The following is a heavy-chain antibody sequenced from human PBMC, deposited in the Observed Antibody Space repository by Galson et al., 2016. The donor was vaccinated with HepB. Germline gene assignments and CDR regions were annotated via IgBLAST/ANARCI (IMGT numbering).Heavy chain of an antibody. D-gene: IGHD3-16*01. CDR3: ARVVDDFIWSSPDDAFDI. CDR2: INPNSGDT. CDR1: GYTFSDYY. Sequence: SVKVSCKASGYTFSDYYMHWVRQAPGQGLEWMGWINPNSGDTKHAQKFQGRATMTSDTSISTAYMELTSLRSDDTAVYFCARVVDDFIWSSPDDAFDIWGQGTVVTVSS. V-gene: IGHV1-2*02. J-gene: IGHJ3*02.